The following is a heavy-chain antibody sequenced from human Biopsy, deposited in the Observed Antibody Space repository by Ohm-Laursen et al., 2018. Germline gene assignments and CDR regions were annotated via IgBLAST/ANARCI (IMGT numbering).Heavy chain of an antibody. D-gene: IGHD3-10*01. J-gene: IGHJ6*02. CDR1: GFTFRDYY. V-gene: IGHV3-11*01. CDR2: ITNSGGTV. CDR3: ARPPWGHAYGYYNGMDV. Sequence: SLRLSCAASGFTFRDYYMIWIRQPPGKGLEWVSYITNSGGTVYYEDSVKGRFTVSRDNAKNSLYLQMDRLRAEDTAVYYCARPPWGHAYGYYNGMDVWAREPWSPSP.